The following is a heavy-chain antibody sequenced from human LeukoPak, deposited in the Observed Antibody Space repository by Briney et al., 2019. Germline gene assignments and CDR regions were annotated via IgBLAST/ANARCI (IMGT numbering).Heavy chain of an antibody. V-gene: IGHV4-34*01. D-gene: IGHD3-10*01. CDR1: GGSFSGYY. CDR3: ARRRSITMVRGVIRDAFDI. J-gene: IGHJ3*02. Sequence: SETLSLTCAVYGGSFSGYYWSWIRQPPGKGLEWIGEINHSGSTYYNPSLKSRVTISVDTSKNQFSLKLSSVTAADTAVYYCARRRSITMVRGVIRDAFDIWGQGTMVTVSS. CDR2: INHSGST.